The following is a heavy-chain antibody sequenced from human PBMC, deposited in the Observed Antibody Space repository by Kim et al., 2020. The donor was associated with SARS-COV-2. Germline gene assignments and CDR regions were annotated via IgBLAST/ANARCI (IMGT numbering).Heavy chain of an antibody. CDR2: IYYSGST. D-gene: IGHD3-22*01. V-gene: IGHV4-59*01. Sequence: SETLSLTSTVSGGSISSYYWSWIRQPPGKGLEWIGYIYYSGSTNYNPSLKSRVTISVDTSKNQFSLKLSSVTAADTAVYYCARAYYDSSGYYPSYFDYWG. CDR3: ARAYYDSSGYYPSYFDY. J-gene: IGHJ4*01. CDR1: GGSISSYY.